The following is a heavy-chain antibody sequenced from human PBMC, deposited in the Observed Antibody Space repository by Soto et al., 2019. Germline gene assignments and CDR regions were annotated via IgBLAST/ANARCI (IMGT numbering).Heavy chain of an antibody. Sequence: QVQLVESGGGVVQPGRSLRLSCAASGFTFSSYGMNWVRQAPGKGLEWVAVISYDGSNKYDADSEKGLFTISRDNSKNTLYLQMNSLSAEDTAVYYCSSWFSALDYWGQGTLVTVAS. J-gene: IGHJ4*02. CDR1: GFTFSSYG. CDR3: SSWFSALDY. V-gene: IGHV3-30*03. D-gene: IGHD3-10*01. CDR2: ISYDGSNK.